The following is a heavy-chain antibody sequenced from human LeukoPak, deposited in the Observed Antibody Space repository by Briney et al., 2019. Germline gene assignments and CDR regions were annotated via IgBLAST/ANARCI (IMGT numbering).Heavy chain of an antibody. J-gene: IGHJ4*02. CDR3: ARGQSYGDYLSGFDY. V-gene: IGHV1-2*02. Sequence: ASVKVSCKASGYTFTSYYMHWVRQAPGQGLEWMGWINPNSGGTNYAQKFQGRVTMTRDTSISTAYMELSRLRSDDTAVYYCARGQSYGDYLSGFDYWGQGTLVTVSS. D-gene: IGHD4-17*01. CDR2: INPNSGGT. CDR1: GYTFTSYY.